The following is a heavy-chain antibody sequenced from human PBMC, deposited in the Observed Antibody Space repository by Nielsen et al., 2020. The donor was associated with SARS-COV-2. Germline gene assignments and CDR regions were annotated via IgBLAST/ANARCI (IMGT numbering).Heavy chain of an antibody. Sequence: ASVKVSCKASGYTFTGYYMHWVRQAPGQGLEWMGIINPSGGSTSYAQKFQGRVTMTRDTSTSTVYMELSSLRSEDTAVYYCARVVAAAGIGVGEAFDIWGQGTMVTVSS. J-gene: IGHJ3*02. CDR1: GYTFTGYY. CDR3: ARVVAAAGIGVGEAFDI. D-gene: IGHD6-13*01. V-gene: IGHV1-46*01. CDR2: INPSGGST.